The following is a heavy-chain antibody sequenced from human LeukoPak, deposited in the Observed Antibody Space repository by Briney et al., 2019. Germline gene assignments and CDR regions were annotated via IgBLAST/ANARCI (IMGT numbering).Heavy chain of an antibody. CDR1: GFTFSSYG. Sequence: GGSLRLSCAASGFTFSSYGMTWVRQAPGKGLEWVSAISGSGDTTYYADSVKGRFTISRDNSKNTLYLQMNSLRAEDTAVYYCAKGGSHFDYWGRRTLVTVSS. CDR3: AKGGSHFDY. CDR2: ISGSGDTT. J-gene: IGHJ4*02. V-gene: IGHV3-23*01. D-gene: IGHD1-26*01.